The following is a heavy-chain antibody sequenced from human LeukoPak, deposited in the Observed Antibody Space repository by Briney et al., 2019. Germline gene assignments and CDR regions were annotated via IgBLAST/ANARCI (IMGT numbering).Heavy chain of an antibody. Sequence: GGSLRLSCAASGFTFSSSAMSWVRQAPGKGLEWVSAISNNGGYTYYADSVQGRFTISRDNSKNTLYLQMNSLRAEDAAVYYCAQQVGYCSSGNCYFTYWGQGTLVTVSS. V-gene: IGHV3-23*01. CDR3: AQQVGYCSSGNCYFTY. CDR2: ISNNGGYT. J-gene: IGHJ1*01. CDR1: GFTFSSSA. D-gene: IGHD2-15*01.